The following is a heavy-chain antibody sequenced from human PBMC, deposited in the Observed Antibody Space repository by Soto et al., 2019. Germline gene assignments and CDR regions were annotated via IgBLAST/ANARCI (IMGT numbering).Heavy chain of an antibody. CDR1: GYTFTSYG. CDR3: ATERIVGAPGGWAFDI. Sequence: QVQLVQSGAEVKKPGASVKVSCKASGYTFTSYGISWVRQAPGQGLEWMGWISAYNGNTNYAQNLQGRVTMTTDTSTSTAYMELRSLRSDDTAVYYCATERIVGAPGGWAFDIWGQGTMVTVSS. D-gene: IGHD1-26*01. CDR2: ISAYNGNT. J-gene: IGHJ3*02. V-gene: IGHV1-18*01.